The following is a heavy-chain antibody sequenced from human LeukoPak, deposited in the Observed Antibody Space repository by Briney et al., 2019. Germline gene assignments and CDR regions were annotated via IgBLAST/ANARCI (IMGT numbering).Heavy chain of an antibody. V-gene: IGHV3-30*02. CDR1: GSTFSSYG. J-gene: IGHJ4*02. CDR3: AKDPYYYASSGRYYFDY. CDR2: IRYDGSNK. Sequence: GGSLRLSCAASGSTFSSYGMHWVRQAPGKGLEWVAVIRYDGSNKYYADSVKGRFTISRDNSKNTLYLQMNSLRAEDTVVYYCAKDPYYYASSGRYYFDYWGQGTLVTVSS. D-gene: IGHD3-22*01.